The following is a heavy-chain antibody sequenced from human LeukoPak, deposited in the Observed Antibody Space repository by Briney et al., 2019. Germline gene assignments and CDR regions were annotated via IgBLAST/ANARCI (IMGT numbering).Heavy chain of an antibody. CDR2: ISGSGGST. J-gene: IGHJ4*02. CDR1: GFTVSSNY. D-gene: IGHD6-13*01. V-gene: IGHV3-23*01. CDR3: AKLSSSWPPRNPLDY. Sequence: PGGSLRLSCAASGFTVSSNYMSWVRQAPGKGLEWVSAISGSGGSTYYADSVKGRFTISRDNSKNTLYLQMNSLRAEDTAVYYCAKLSSSWPPRNPLDYWGQGTLVTVSS.